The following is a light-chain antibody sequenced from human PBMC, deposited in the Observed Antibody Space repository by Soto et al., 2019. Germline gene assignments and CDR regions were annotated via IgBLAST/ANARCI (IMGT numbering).Light chain of an antibody. CDR3: RQSYSTLT. CDR2: AAS. CDR1: QSISRY. V-gene: IGKV1-39*01. J-gene: IGKJ3*01. Sequence: DIQMTQSPSSLSASVGDRVTITCRASQSISRYLYWYQQKPGKAPELLIYAASSLQSGVPSRFSGSGSGADFTLSISSLQPEDFATYYCRQSYSTLTFGPGTKVDIK.